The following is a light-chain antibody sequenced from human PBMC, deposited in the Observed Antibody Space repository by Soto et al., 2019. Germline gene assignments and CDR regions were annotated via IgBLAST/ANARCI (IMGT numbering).Light chain of an antibody. Sequence: DIGLTQSPGTLSLSQGDRATLSCWANQTVDNNHLAWFQQKPGQPPRRLIYGAYARPTGITSRFSGSGSGTDFTITSSRVEPDDFAIYYCHQYAGSPPWTFGKGTRVDFK. J-gene: IGKJ1*01. CDR3: HQYAGSPPWT. CDR1: QTVDNNH. CDR2: GAY. V-gene: IGKV3-20*01.